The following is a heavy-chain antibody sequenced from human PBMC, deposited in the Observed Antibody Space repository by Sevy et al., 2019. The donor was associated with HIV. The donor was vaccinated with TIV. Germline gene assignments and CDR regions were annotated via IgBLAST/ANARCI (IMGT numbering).Heavy chain of an antibody. V-gene: IGHV3-7*01. CDR3: VRAVAADGSF. Sequence: WGSLRLSCAASGFSLNTYWMSWVRQAPGKGLEWGDNIKQDGSVTYYVDSVKGRFTISRDNARNFLFLQMNSLRAEDTARYYCVRAVAADGSFWGQGTLVTVSS. CDR1: GFSLNTYW. D-gene: IGHD6-13*01. J-gene: IGHJ4*02. CDR2: IKQDGSVT.